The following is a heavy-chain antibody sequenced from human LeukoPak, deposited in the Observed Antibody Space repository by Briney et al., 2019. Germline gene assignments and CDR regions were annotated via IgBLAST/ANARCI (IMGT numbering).Heavy chain of an antibody. Sequence: KTGGSLRLSCAASGFTFSDYYMSWIRQAPGKGLEWVSYISSSGSTIYYADSVKGRFTISRDNAKNSLYLQMNSLRAEDTAVYYCARVLSAGTTIGAFDMWGQGTMVTVSS. CDR1: GFTFSDYY. J-gene: IGHJ3*02. D-gene: IGHD3-10*01. V-gene: IGHV3-11*01. CDR2: ISSSGSTI. CDR3: ARVLSAGTTIGAFDM.